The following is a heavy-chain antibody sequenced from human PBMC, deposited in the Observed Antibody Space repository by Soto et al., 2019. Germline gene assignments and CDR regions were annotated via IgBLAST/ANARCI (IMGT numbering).Heavy chain of an antibody. CDR2: IRSKANSYAT. CDR1: GFTFSGSA. CDR3: ARWAAAAHDAFDI. Sequence: GGSLRLSCAASGFTFSGSAMHWVHQASGKGLEWVGRIRSKANSYATAYAASVKGRFTISRDDSKNTAYLQMNSLKTEDTAVYYCARWAAAAHDAFDIWGQGTMVTVSS. V-gene: IGHV3-73*01. D-gene: IGHD6-13*01. J-gene: IGHJ3*02.